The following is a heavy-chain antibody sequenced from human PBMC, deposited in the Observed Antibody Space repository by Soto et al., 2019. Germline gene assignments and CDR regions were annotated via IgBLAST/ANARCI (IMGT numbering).Heavy chain of an antibody. Sequence: QVQLVQSGAEVKKPGASVKVSCKASGYAFTTYGITWVRQAPGQGLEWMGWINTYNGKANYTQKFQGRVTMTADTSTNTVYMELRSLRSDDTAVYYCARDTFGDFGYWGQGTLVTVSS. D-gene: IGHD3-10*01. CDR3: ARDTFGDFGY. CDR2: INTYNGKA. V-gene: IGHV1-18*01. J-gene: IGHJ4*02. CDR1: GYAFTTYG.